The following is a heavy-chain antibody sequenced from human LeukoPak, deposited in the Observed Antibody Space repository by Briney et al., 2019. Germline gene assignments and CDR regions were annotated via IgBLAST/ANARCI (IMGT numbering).Heavy chain of an antibody. J-gene: IGHJ4*02. CDR3: ARDGKWNRRFDY. Sequence: PSQTLSLTCTVSGGSISSGGYYWSWIRQHPGKGLAWIGYIYYSGSTYYNPSLKSRVTISVDTSKNQFSLKLSSVTAADTAVYYCARDGKWNRRFDYWGQGTLVTVSS. D-gene: IGHD1-1*01. CDR1: GGSISSGGYY. V-gene: IGHV4-31*03. CDR2: IYYSGST.